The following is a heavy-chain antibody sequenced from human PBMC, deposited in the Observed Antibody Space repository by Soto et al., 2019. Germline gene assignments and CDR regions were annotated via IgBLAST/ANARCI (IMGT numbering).Heavy chain of an antibody. J-gene: IGHJ4*02. CDR1: GGSISSSRYY. CDR3: ARQDSVWFGDNIAY. CDR2: IHYSGST. D-gene: IGHD3-10*01. Sequence: QLQLQESGPGLVKPSETLSLTCSVSGGSISSSRYYWGWIRQPPGKGLAWIGTIHYSGSTYYNPSLKSRVTISVDMSKNQFSLKLSSVTAADTAVYYCARQDSVWFGDNIAYWGQGTLVTVSS. V-gene: IGHV4-39*01.